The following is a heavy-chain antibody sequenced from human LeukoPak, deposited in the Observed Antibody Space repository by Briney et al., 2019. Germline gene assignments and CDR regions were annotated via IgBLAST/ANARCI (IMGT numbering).Heavy chain of an antibody. J-gene: IGHJ4*02. CDR2: ISDSGGST. CDR3: VCASRTTGG. Sequence: PGGSLRLSRATSGFRFSSYAVTWVGHAPGRGLEWASVISDSGGSTYYAESVKGRFTLSRDNSKNTLYLQMNSLRAEDTAVYYCVCASRTTGGWGQGTLVTVSS. CDR1: GFRFSSYA. D-gene: IGHD1-1*01. V-gene: IGHV3-23*01.